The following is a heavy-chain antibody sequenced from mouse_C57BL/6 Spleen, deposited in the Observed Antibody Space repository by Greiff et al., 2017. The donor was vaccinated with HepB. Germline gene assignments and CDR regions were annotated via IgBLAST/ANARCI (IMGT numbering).Heavy chain of an antibody. J-gene: IGHJ2*01. CDR3: ARSGWSYVFDY. CDR1: GYTFTGYY. V-gene: IGHV1-42*01. Sequence: VQLQQSGPELVKPGASVKISCKASGYTFTGYYMNWVKQSPEKSLEWIGEINPTACATTYNQKFKAKSTLTVDKSSSTAYMQLKGLTSEDSAVYYCARSGWSYVFDYWGQGTTLTVSS. D-gene: IGHD1-1*02. CDR2: INPTACAT.